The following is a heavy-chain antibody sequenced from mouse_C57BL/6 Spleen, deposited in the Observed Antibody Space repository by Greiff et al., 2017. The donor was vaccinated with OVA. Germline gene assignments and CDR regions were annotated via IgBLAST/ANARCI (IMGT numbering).Heavy chain of an antibody. D-gene: IGHD1-1*01. V-gene: IGHV1-81*01. CDR3: ARGYYGSRDWYFDV. J-gene: IGHJ1*03. Sequence: VKVVESGAELARPGASVKLSCKASGYTFTSYGISWVKQRTGQGLEWIGEIYPRSGNTYYNEKFKGKATLTADKSSSTAYMELRSLTSEDSAVYFCARGYYGSRDWYFDVWGTGTTVTVSS. CDR2: IYPRSGNT. CDR1: GYTFTSYG.